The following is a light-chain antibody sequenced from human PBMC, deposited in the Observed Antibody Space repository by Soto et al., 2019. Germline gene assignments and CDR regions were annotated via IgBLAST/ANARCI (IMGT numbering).Light chain of an antibody. CDR2: EAS. V-gene: IGKV3-11*01. J-gene: IGKJ5*01. Sequence: EIVLTQSPATLSLSPGERATLSCRASQSVSSYLAWYQQKPGQAPRLLIYEASNRATGIPAMFSGSGSGTDFTLTISSLEPEDSAVYYCQQRSNWSTFGQGTRLEIK. CDR3: QQRSNWST. CDR1: QSVSSY.